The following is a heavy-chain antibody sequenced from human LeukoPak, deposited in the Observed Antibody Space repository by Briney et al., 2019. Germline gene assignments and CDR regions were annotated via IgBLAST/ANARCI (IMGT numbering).Heavy chain of an antibody. Sequence: SEILSLTCTVSGGSISSSSYYWGWIRQPPGKGLEWIGSIYYSGSTYYNPSLESRVAISVDTSKNQFSLKLSPVTAADTAVYYCARGLSGDYDSVVGYWGQGTLVTVSS. J-gene: IGHJ4*02. CDR3: ARGLSGDYDSVVGY. V-gene: IGHV4-39*01. D-gene: IGHD4-17*01. CDR2: IYYSGST. CDR1: GGSISSSSYY.